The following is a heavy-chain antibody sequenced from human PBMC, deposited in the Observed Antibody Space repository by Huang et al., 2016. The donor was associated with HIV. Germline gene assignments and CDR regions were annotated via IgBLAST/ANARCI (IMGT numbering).Heavy chain of an antibody. Sequence: QVQLVESGGGVVQPGTSLRLSCAASGFPFSNYAMNWVRQAPGKGVEWVAVRSNEGSTKYYADSVKSRFTISRDNSKNTVYLQMNSLRAEDTAVYYCARSEPSRYYFDYWGQGTLVTVSS. V-gene: IGHV3-30-3*01. J-gene: IGHJ4*02. CDR1: GFPFSNYA. CDR3: ARSEPSRYYFDY. CDR2: RSNEGSTK.